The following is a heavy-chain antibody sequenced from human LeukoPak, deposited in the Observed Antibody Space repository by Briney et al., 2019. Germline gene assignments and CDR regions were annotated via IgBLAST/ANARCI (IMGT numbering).Heavy chain of an antibody. D-gene: IGHD3-3*01. CDR1: GFTFDDYA. CDR2: ISWNSGSI. J-gene: IGHJ3*02. V-gene: IGHV3-9*03. CDR3: AKDITITIFGGRGAFDI. Sequence: GRSLRLSCAPSGFTFDDYAMHWVRQAPGKGLEWVSGISWNSGSIGYADSVKGRFTISRDNAKNSLYLQMNSLRAEDMALYYCAKDITITIFGGRGAFDIWGQGTMVTVSS.